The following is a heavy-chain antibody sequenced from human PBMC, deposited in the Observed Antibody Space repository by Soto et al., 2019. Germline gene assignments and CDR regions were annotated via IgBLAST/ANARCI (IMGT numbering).Heavy chain of an antibody. J-gene: IGHJ5*02. D-gene: IGHD6-13*01. Sequence: SETLSLTCAVYGGSFSGYYWSWIRQPPGKGLEWIGEINHSGSTNYNPSLKRRVTISVDTSKNQFSLKLSSVTAAATAVYYCARQGEFRSSWYYCWFDPWGQGTLVTV. CDR1: GGSFSGYY. CDR2: INHSGST. V-gene: IGHV4-34*01. CDR3: ARQGEFRSSWYYCWFDP.